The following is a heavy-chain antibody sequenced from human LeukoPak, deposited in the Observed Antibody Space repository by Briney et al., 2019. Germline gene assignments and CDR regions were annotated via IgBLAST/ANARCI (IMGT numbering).Heavy chain of an antibody. CDR1: GGSISSYY. CDR3: ARQYQLPRDYYYYYGMDV. CDR2: IYTSGST. Sequence: SETLSLTCTVSGGSISSYYWSWIRQPAGKGLGWIGRIYTSGSTNYNPSLKSRVTMSVDTSKNQFSLKLSSVTAADTAVYYCARQYQLPRDYYYYYGMDVWGQGTTVTVSS. J-gene: IGHJ6*02. V-gene: IGHV4-4*07. D-gene: IGHD2-2*01.